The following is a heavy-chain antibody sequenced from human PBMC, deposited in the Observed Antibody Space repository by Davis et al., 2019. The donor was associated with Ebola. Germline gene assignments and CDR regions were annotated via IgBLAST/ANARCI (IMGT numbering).Heavy chain of an antibody. V-gene: IGHV1-46*01. CDR1: GYTFTSYY. Sequence: AASVKVSCKASGYTFTSYYMHWVRQAPGQGLEWMGIINPSGGSTSYAQKFQGRVTMTTDTSTSTAYMELRSLRSDDTAVYYCARGYCSGGSCYSGDYWGQGTLVTVSS. D-gene: IGHD2-15*01. CDR2: INPSGGST. CDR3: ARGYCSGGSCYSGDY. J-gene: IGHJ4*02.